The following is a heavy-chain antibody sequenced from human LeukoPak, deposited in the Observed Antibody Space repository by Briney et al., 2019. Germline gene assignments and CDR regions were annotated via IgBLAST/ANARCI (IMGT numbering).Heavy chain of an antibody. D-gene: IGHD3-22*01. CDR1: GGSISSSSYY. V-gene: IGHV4-39*07. CDR3: ARASHYDSSGYRVPPYYFDY. J-gene: IGHJ4*02. Sequence: SETLSLTCTVSGGSISSSSYYWGWIRQPPGKGLEWIGSIYYSGSTYYNPSLKSRVTISVDTSKNQFSLKLSSVTAADTAVYYCARASHYDSSGYRVPPYYFDYWGQGTLVTVSS. CDR2: IYYSGST.